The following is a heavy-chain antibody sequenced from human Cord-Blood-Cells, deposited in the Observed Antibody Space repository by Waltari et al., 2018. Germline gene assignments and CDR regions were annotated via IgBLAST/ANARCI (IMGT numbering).Heavy chain of an antibody. Sequence: QVKPQQSRPGLVKPSLTLSLTDASSGTSLAANSGACSCIGKSPPRVLEWLGRTYYRSKWYNDYAVSVKSRITINPDTSKNQFSLQLNSVTPEDTAVYYCARDKRGYSSSSGFDAFDIWGQGTMVTVSS. V-gene: IGHV6-1*01. CDR3: ARDKRGYSSSSGFDAFDI. CDR1: GTSLAANSGA. J-gene: IGHJ3*02. D-gene: IGHD6-6*01. CDR2: TYYRSKWYN.